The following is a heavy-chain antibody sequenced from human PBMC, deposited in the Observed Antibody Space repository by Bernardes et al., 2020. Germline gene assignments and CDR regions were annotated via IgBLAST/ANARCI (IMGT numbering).Heavy chain of an antibody. D-gene: IGHD4-17*01. CDR1: GGTFSSYA. V-gene: IGHV1-69*13. CDR2: IIPIFGTA. J-gene: IGHJ4*02. CDR3: ARGLRSQYYFDY. Sequence: SVKVSCKASGGTFSSYAISWVRQAPGQGLEWMGGIIPIFGTANYAQKFQGRVTITADESTSTAYMELSSLRSEDTAVYYCARGLRSQYYFDYWGQGTLVTVSS.